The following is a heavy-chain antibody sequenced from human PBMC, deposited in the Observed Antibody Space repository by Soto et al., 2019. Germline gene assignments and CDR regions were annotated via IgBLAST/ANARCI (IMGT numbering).Heavy chain of an antibody. CDR1: GFTFSAHE. CDR2: ISGSGTAE. J-gene: IGHJ4*02. D-gene: IGHD2-8*01. CDR3: AREGVY. Sequence: PGGSLRLSCVASGFTFSAHEMNWVRQAPGEGLEWISYISGSGTAEYCADSVKGRFSISRDNAQNTLYLQMNGLKVEDTGIYYCAREGVYWGQGTLVTVSS. V-gene: IGHV3-48*03.